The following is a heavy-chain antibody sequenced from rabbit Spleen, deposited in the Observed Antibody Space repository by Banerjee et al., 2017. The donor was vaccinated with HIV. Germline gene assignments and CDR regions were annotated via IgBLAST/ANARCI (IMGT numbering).Heavy chain of an antibody. CDR2: INAGSGDA. CDR1: GFSFSSSYW. D-gene: IGHD6-1*01. J-gene: IGHJ4*01. V-gene: IGHV1S45*01. CDR3: AKSFYSGGSTPYAYTLNL. Sequence: QEQLVESGGGLVQPEGSLTLACTASGFSFSSSYWMCWVRQAPGKGLEWIGCINAGSGDAYYATWVSGRFTVSKTSSTSVTLQMTSLTAADTATYFCAKSFYSGGSTPYAYTLNLWGQGTLVTVS.